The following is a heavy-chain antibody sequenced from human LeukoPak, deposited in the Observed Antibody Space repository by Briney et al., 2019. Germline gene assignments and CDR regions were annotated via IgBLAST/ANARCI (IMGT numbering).Heavy chain of an antibody. CDR2: INSDGSST. V-gene: IGHV3-74*01. CDR1: GLTFSSYW. Sequence: PGGSLRLSRAASGLTFSSYWMHWVRQAPGKGLVWVSRINSDGSSTSYADSVKGRFTISRDNAKNTLYLQMNSLRAEDTAVYYCARDYCSGGSCYFDYWGQGTLVTVSS. CDR3: ARDYCSGGSCYFDY. J-gene: IGHJ4*02. D-gene: IGHD2-15*01.